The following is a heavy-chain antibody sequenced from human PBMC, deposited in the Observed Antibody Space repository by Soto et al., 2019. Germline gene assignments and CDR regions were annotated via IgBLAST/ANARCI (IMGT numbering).Heavy chain of an antibody. CDR3: ARHWDSISWTARVIWFDP. CDR1: GGSIYSSSYF. V-gene: IGHV4-39*01. Sequence: SETLSLTCSVSGGSIYSSSYFWGWIRQPPGKGLEWIGSIYYSGSTYYNPSLKNRVTVSVDTSKNQFSLKVSSVTAADTAVYYCARHWDSISWTARVIWFDPRGQGTLVTVSS. J-gene: IGHJ5*02. D-gene: IGHD6-13*01. CDR2: IYYSGST.